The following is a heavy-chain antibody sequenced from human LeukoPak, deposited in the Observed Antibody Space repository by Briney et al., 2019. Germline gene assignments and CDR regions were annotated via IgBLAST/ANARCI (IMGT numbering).Heavy chain of an antibody. Sequence: ASVKVSCKASGYTFTSYGISWVRQAPGQGLEWMGWISAYNGNTNYAQKLQGRVTMTTDTSTSTAYMELRSLRSDDTAVYYCARDRYTAMAKGRFDYWGQGTLVTASS. CDR3: ARDRYTAMAKGRFDY. CDR1: GYTFTSYG. V-gene: IGHV1-18*01. J-gene: IGHJ4*02. D-gene: IGHD5-18*01. CDR2: ISAYNGNT.